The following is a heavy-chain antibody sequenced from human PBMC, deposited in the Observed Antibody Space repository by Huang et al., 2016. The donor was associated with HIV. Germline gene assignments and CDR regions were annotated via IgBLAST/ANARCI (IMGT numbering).Heavy chain of an antibody. CDR1: GFIFTDFA. D-gene: IGHD4-17*01. CDR3: SPSGDYYFYFYMDV. J-gene: IGHJ6*03. CDR2: VMSIAVWGAA. Sequence: QLVESGGDSVQSGRSLRLSCRGYGFIFTDFAIIWFCQSPGKGLEVIGFVMSIAVWGAAMSAPSVKDRFTVSRDEAKNVAFLKMDNLQVDDTAIYYCSPSGDYYFYFYMDVWGNGTTVIVS. V-gene: IGHV3-49*03.